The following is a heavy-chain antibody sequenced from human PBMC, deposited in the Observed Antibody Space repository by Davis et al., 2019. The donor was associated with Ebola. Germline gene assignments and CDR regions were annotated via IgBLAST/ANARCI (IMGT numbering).Heavy chain of an antibody. CDR1: GYTFASYW. Sequence: PGGSLRLSCKVSGYTFASYWIGWVRQLPGKGLEWMGIIYPIDYDTRYSPSFQGQVTISVDKSISTAYLQWSSLRASDTAVYYCARRRYHILDGSLYYFDFWGQGTLVTVSS. V-gene: IGHV5-51*01. CDR2: IYPIDYDT. J-gene: IGHJ4*02. D-gene: IGHD3-9*01. CDR3: ARRRYHILDGSLYYFDF.